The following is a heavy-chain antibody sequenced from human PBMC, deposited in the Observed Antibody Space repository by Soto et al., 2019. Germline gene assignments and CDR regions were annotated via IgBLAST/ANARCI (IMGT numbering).Heavy chain of an antibody. CDR1: GFALSNIKMG. D-gene: IGHD5-12*01. J-gene: IGHJ6*03. CDR3: TRVRSGYSGYTPYYYYMDV. CDR2: IFSNDET. Sequence: QVTLKESGPVVVKPTETLTLTCNVSGFALSNIKMGVSWIRQPPGRALEWLAQIFSNDETFYNTSLESRLTISKDTSKSQVVLTMTNMDPVDTGTYYCTRVRSGYSGYTPYYYYMDVWGKGTTVSVSS. V-gene: IGHV2-26*01.